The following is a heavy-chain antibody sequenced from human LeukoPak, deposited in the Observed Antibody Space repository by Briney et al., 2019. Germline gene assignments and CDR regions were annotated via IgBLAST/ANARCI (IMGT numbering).Heavy chain of an antibody. CDR1: GGTFSSYA. V-gene: IGHV7-4-1*02. Sequence: ASVKVSCKASGGTFSSYAISWVRQAPGQGLEWMGWINTNTGNPTYAQGFTGRFVFSLDTSVSTAYLQISSLKAEDTAVYYCARVTRYSSSWYGKDYFDYWGQGTLVTVSS. D-gene: IGHD6-13*01. J-gene: IGHJ4*02. CDR2: INTNTGNP. CDR3: ARVTRYSSSWYGKDYFDY.